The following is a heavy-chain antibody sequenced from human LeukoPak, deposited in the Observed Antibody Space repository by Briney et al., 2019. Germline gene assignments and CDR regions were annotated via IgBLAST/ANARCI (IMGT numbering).Heavy chain of an antibody. J-gene: IGHJ4*02. D-gene: IGHD5-24*01. CDR2: IYPGDSDT. V-gene: IGHV5-51*01. CDR3: ATPKEVEMATIGAFDI. Sequence: GESLKISCKGSGYSFTSYWIGWVRQMPGKGLEWMGIIYPGDSDTRYSPSFQGQVTISADKSTSTAYLQWSSLKASDTAMYYCATPKEVEMATIGAFDIWGQGTLVTVSS. CDR1: GYSFTSYW.